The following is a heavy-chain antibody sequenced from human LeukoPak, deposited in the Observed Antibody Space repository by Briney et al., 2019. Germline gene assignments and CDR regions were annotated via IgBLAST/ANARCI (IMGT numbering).Heavy chain of an antibody. V-gene: IGHV4-39*01. CDR3: ARDDYSNYRAFDI. Sequence: PSEALSLTCTVSGGSISSGSYYWVWIRQPPGKGLEWIGSIYYSGSTYYNPSLKSRVTISVDTSKNQFSLKLSSVTAADTAVYYCARDDYSNYRAFDIWGQGTMVTVSS. CDR1: GGSISSGSYY. D-gene: IGHD4-11*01. J-gene: IGHJ3*02. CDR2: IYYSGST.